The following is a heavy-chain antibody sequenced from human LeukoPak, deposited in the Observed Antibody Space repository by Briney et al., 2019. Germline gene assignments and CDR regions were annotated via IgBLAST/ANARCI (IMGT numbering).Heavy chain of an antibody. CDR2: IYYTGST. V-gene: IGHV4-39*01. CDR1: GGSISSSTYF. Sequence: SETHSLTCTVSGGSISSSTYFWGWIRQPPGKGLEWIGTIYYTGSTYYNPSLKSRVTISVDTSKNQFSLKVRSVTAADTAVYYCARGPQGVTRPEYWGQGTLLTVPS. D-gene: IGHD4-17*01. J-gene: IGHJ4*02. CDR3: ARGPQGVTRPEY.